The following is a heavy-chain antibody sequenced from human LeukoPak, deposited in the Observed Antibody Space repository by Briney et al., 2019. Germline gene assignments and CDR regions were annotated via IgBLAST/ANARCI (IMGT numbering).Heavy chain of an antibody. CDR1: GFTFDDYA. Sequence: PGRSLRLSCAASGFTFDDYAMHWVRQAPGKGLEWVSGIIWNSDSIGYADSVKGRFTISRDNAKNSLYLQMNSLRAEDTALYYCAKDISVVATPYYFDYWGQGTLGTVSS. J-gene: IGHJ4*02. D-gene: IGHD2-15*01. V-gene: IGHV3-9*01. CDR3: AKDISVVATPYYFDY. CDR2: IIWNSDSI.